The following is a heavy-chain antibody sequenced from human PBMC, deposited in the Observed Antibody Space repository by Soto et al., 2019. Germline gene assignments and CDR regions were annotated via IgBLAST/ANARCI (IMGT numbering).Heavy chain of an antibody. J-gene: IGHJ4*02. D-gene: IGHD2-2*01. V-gene: IGHV4-39*01. CDR2: IYSGGNT. CDR3: GSGPSTTWIDN. CDR1: GGSITSLHYY. Sequence: QLQVQESGPGQVKPSQTLSLTCTVSGGSITSLHYYWGWIRQPPGKGLEWIGSIYSGGNTYYNPSLRSRLTIFVDTAKNLISLKLSSVTAADSAIYYCGSGPSTTWIDNWGLGTQVSVSS.